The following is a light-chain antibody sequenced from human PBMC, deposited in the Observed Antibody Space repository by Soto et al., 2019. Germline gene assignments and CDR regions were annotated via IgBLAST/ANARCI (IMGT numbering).Light chain of an antibody. CDR2: EAS. Sequence: DIQMTQSPSTLSLSVGDIFTITCRASQTIISWLAWYQQKPGKAPRLLIYEASNLKSGVPSRFSGSGSGTEFTLTISSLQPDDFATYYCQQYNSYSEAFGQGTKVDIK. J-gene: IGKJ1*01. CDR3: QQYNSYSEA. V-gene: IGKV1-5*03. CDR1: QTIISW.